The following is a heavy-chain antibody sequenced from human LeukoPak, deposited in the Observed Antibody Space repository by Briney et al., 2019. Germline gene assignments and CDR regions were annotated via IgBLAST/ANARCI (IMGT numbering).Heavy chain of an antibody. D-gene: IGHD5-12*01. CDR1: GFTFSSYA. V-gene: IGHV3-23*01. CDR2: ISGSGGST. J-gene: IGHJ4*02. Sequence: PGGSLRLSCAASGFTFSSYAMSWVRQAPGKGLEWVSAISGSGGSTYYADSVKGRFTISRDNSKNTLYLQMNSLRAEDTAVYYCAKGIYSAYNSGCAYWGQGTLVTVSS. CDR3: AKGIYSAYNSGCAY.